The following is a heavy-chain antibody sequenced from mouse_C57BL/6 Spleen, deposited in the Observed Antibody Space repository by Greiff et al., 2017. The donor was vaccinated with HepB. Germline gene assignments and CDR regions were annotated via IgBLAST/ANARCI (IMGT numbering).Heavy chain of an antibody. D-gene: IGHD3-3*01. CDR1: GFTFSDYG. V-gene: IGHV5-17*01. Sequence: EVQLVESGGGLVKPGGSLKLSCAASGFTFSDYGMHWVRQAPEKGLEWVAYISSGSSTIYYADTVKGRFTISSDNAKTTLFLQMTSLRSEDTAMYYCARERGTRGAGFAYWGQGTRVTVSA. CDR3: ARERGTRGAGFAY. CDR2: ISSGSSTI. J-gene: IGHJ3*01.